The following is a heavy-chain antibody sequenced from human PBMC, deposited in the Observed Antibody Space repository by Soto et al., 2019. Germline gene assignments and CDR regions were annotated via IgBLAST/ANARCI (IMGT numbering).Heavy chain of an antibody. CDR1: GLTFRDLW. Sequence: GGSLRLSCAASGLTFRDLWMSWVRQAPGKGLEWVANIKADGSGQYYMDSVKGRFSISRDNTKNSLYLQMNSLRAEDTAVYYCTRDIGWYHLDYWGQGTLVTASS. J-gene: IGHJ4*02. CDR3: TRDIGWYHLDY. V-gene: IGHV3-7*03. D-gene: IGHD1-20*01. CDR2: IKADGSGQ.